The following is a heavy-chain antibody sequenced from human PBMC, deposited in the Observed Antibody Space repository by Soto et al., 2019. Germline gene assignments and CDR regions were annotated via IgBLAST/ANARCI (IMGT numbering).Heavy chain of an antibody. CDR3: ARPATYSGSWTYDY. J-gene: IGHJ4*02. Sequence: GASVKVSCKASGYTFTTYGISWVRQAPGQGLEWMGWISVSNGNTNYAQKFQGRVTLTTDTSTSTVHMELRSLRSDDTAVYYCARPATYSGSWTYDYWGQGTLVTVSS. CDR1: GYTFTTYG. D-gene: IGHD6-13*01. V-gene: IGHV1-18*01. CDR2: ISVSNGNT.